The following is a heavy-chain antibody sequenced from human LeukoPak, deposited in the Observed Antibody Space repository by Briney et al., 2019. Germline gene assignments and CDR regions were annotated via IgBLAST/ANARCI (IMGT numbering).Heavy chain of an antibody. J-gene: IGHJ4*02. CDR1: GGSISSSSYY. D-gene: IGHD6-13*01. Sequence: ETLSLTCTVSGGSISSSSYYWGWIRQPPGKGLEWVSVIYSGGSTYYADSVKGRFTISRDNSKNTLYLQMNSLRAEDTAVYYCAKDQSSSWTAPFDYWGQGTLVTVSS. CDR2: IYSGGST. V-gene: IGHV3-53*05. CDR3: AKDQSSSWTAPFDY.